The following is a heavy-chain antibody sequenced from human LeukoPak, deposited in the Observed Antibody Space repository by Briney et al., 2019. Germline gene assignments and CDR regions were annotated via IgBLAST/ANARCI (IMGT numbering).Heavy chain of an antibody. D-gene: IGHD3-3*01. CDR3: ARGTREAEYYDFWRGYYLGHYYYYYMDV. V-gene: IGHV4-34*01. Sequence: SETLSLTCAVYGGSFSGDYWSWIRQPPGKGLEWIGEINHSGSTNYNPSLKSRVTISVDTSKNQFSLKLSSVTAADTDVYYCARGTREAEYYDFWRGYYLGHYYYYYMDVWGKGTTVTVSS. CDR1: GGSFSGDY. CDR2: INHSGST. J-gene: IGHJ6*03.